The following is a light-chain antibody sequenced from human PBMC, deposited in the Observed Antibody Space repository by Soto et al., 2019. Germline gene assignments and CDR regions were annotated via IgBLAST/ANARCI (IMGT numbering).Light chain of an antibody. CDR1: SSDVGYDNY. J-gene: IGLJ1*01. V-gene: IGLV2-14*01. CDR3: CSYAGTYYV. Sequence: QSVLTQPASVSGSPGQSITISCTGTSSDVGYDNYVSWFQQHPGKAPKLMIYEVSRRPSGVSNRFSGSKSANTASLTISGLQAEDEADYYCCSYAGTYYVFGTGTKVTVL. CDR2: EVS.